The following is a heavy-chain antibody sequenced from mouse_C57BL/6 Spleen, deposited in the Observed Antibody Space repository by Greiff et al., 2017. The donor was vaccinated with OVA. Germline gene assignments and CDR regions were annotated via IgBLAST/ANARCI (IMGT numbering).Heavy chain of an antibody. Sequence: QVQLQQPGAELVKPGALVKMSCQASGYTFTSHWITWVTQRPGQGPEWIGDLYPGSGSTNYNEKFKSKATLTVDTSSNTAYKQLSILTSEDSAVDYGARSSDDGYYVGYWGQGTTLTVSA. D-gene: IGHD2-3*01. CDR3: ARSSDDGYYVGY. V-gene: IGHV1-55*01. CDR1: GYTFTSHW. J-gene: IGHJ2*01. CDR2: LYPGSGST.